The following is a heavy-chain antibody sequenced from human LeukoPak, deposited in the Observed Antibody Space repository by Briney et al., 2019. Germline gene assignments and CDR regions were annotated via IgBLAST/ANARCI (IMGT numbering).Heavy chain of an antibody. J-gene: IGHJ5*02. CDR1: GYTFTSYA. V-gene: IGHV1-46*01. CDR3: ARDGITIFGVVTNWFDP. CDR2: INPSGGST. D-gene: IGHD3-3*01. Sequence: GASVKVSCKASGYTFTSYAMHWVRQAPGQGLEWMGIINPSGGSTSYAQKFQGRVTMTRDMSTSTVYMELSSLRSEDTAVYYCARDGITIFGVVTNWFDPWGQGTLVTVSS.